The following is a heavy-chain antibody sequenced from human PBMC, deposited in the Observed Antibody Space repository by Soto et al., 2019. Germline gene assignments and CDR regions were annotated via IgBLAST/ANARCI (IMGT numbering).Heavy chain of an antibody. V-gene: IGHV3-30-3*01. Sequence: GGSLRLSCAASGFTFSSYAMHWVRQAPGKGLEWVAVISYDGSNKYYADSVKGRFTISRDNSKNTLYLQMNSLRAEDTAVYYCARDGPNSSSWAYYYYGMDVWGQGTTVTVSS. CDR2: ISYDGSNK. D-gene: IGHD6-13*01. CDR1: GFTFSSYA. J-gene: IGHJ6*02. CDR3: ARDGPNSSSWAYYYYGMDV.